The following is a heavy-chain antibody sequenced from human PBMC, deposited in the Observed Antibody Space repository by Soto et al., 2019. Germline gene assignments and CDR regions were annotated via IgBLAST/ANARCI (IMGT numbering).Heavy chain of an antibody. CDR2: MYNTGRT. Sequence: QVQLQESGPGLVKPSGTLSLTCTVSGGSISRYYWSWIRQPPGKGLEWIGYMYNTGRTVYNPSFKCRVTISVDTSKNQFSLQLDSVTAADTATYYCARDLWGYCGTDCYPLDVWGQGTTVTVSS. J-gene: IGHJ6*02. D-gene: IGHD2-21*02. CDR1: GGSISRYY. V-gene: IGHV4-59*01. CDR3: ARDLWGYCGTDCYPLDV.